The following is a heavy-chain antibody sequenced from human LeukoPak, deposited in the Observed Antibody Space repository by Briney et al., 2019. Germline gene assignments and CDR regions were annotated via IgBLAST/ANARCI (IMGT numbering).Heavy chain of an antibody. J-gene: IGHJ4*02. Sequence: SETLSLTCTVSGGSISSYYWSWIRQPPGKGLEWIGYIYYSGSTNYNPSLKSRVTISVDTSKNQFSLKLSSVTAADTAVYYCARNSQDGYNYSPFDYWGQGTLVTVSS. D-gene: IGHD5-24*01. CDR3: ARNSQDGYNYSPFDY. CDR1: GGSISSYY. CDR2: IYYSGST. V-gene: IGHV4-59*08.